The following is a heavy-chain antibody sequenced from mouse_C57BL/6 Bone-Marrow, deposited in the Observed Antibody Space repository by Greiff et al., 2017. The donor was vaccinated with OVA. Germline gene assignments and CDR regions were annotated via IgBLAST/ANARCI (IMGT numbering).Heavy chain of an antibody. D-gene: IGHD4-1*02. V-gene: IGHV7-3*01. J-gene: IGHJ4*01. CDR2: IRNKANGYTT. CDR1: GFTFTDYY. Sequence: DVMLVESGGGLVQPGGSLSLSCAASGFTFTDYYMSWVRQPPGKALEWLGFIRNKANGYTTEYSASVKGRFTISRDNSQSILYLQMNALRAEDSATYYCARPTFYYYAMDYWGQGTSVTVSS. CDR3: ARPTFYYYAMDY.